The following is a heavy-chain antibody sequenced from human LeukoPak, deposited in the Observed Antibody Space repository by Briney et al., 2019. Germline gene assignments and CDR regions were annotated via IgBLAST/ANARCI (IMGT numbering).Heavy chain of an antibody. CDR2: ISYDGSNK. D-gene: IGHD3-3*01. Sequence: PGGSLRLSWAASGFTFSTYGMHWVRQAPGKGLEWVAVISYDGSNKYYADSVKGRFTISRDNSKNTLYLQMNTLRAEDTAVYYCARDSFASGYYMHRDWGQGTLVTVSS. V-gene: IGHV3-30*03. CDR1: GFTFSTYG. CDR3: ARDSFASGYYMHRD. J-gene: IGHJ4*02.